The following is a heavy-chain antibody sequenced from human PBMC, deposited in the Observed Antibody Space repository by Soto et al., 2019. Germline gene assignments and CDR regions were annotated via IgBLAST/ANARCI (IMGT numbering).Heavy chain of an antibody. D-gene: IGHD4-17*01. CDR1: GGSISSGGYY. J-gene: IGHJ6*02. Sequence: SETLSLTCTVSGGSISSGGYYWSWIRQHPGKGLEWIGYIYYSGSTYYNPSLKSRVTISVDTSKNQFSLKLSSVTAADTAVYYCARETTDPDYYYYGMDVWGQGTTVTVSS. V-gene: IGHV4-31*03. CDR2: IYYSGST. CDR3: ARETTDPDYYYYGMDV.